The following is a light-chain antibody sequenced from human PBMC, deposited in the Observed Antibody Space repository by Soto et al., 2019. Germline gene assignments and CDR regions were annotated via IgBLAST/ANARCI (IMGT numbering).Light chain of an antibody. CDR3: QQYMSSVA. J-gene: IGKJ1*01. CDR1: QSVDTTF. Sequence: EIVLTQSPGSLSLSPGQRATLSCRASQSVDTTFFAWYQKKPGQAPRLLIYGASKRAPGMPDRFSRRGSGTDFTLIISRMEPEDFAVYYCQQYMSSVAFGRGTKVEIK. CDR2: GAS. V-gene: IGKV3-20*01.